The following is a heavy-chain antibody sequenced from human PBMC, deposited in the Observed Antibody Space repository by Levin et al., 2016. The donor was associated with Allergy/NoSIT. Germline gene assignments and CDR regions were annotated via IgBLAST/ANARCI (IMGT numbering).Heavy chain of an antibody. Sequence: WVRQAPGQGLEWMGWISAYNGNTNYAQKLQGRVTMTTDTSTSTAYMELRSLRSDDTAVYYCARDWVDCSGGSCYQIPQPYYYYYGMDVWGQGTTVTVSS. CDR2: ISAYNGNT. D-gene: IGHD2-15*01. CDR3: ARDWVDCSGGSCYQIPQPYYYYYGMDV. V-gene: IGHV1-18*01. J-gene: IGHJ6*02.